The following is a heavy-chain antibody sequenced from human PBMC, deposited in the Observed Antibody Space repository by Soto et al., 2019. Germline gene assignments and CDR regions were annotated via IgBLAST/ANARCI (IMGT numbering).Heavy chain of an antibody. J-gene: IGHJ4*02. D-gene: IGHD4-17*01. Sequence: SETLSLTCAVSGGSISSGGYSWSWIRQPPGKGLEWIGYIYHSGSTYYNPSLKSRVTISVDRSKNQFSLKLSSVTAADTAVYYCARTRRDGDYVYYFDYWGQGTLVTVSS. CDR2: IYHSGST. V-gene: IGHV4-30-2*01. CDR3: ARTRRDGDYVYYFDY. CDR1: GGSISSGGYS.